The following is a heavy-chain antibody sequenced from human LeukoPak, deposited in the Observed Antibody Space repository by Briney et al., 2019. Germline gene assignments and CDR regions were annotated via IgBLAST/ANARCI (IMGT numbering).Heavy chain of an antibody. J-gene: IGHJ4*02. D-gene: IGHD2-8*02. CDR3: AKKAYCSGGVCYAPDH. CDR1: GFTFSSYA. V-gene: IGHV3-23*01. CDR2: ISSSGDAT. Sequence: QSGGSLRLSCAASGFTFSSYAMSWVRQAPGKGLEWVSTISSSGDATYYADSVKGRFTISRDNSKNTLYLQMNSLRVEDTAVYYCAKKAYCSGGVCYAPDHWGQGTLVTVSS.